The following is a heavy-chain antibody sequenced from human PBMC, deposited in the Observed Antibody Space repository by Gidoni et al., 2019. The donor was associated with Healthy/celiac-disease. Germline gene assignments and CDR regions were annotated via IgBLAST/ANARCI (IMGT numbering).Heavy chain of an antibody. J-gene: IGHJ4*02. CDR1: GFTFSSYA. V-gene: IGHV3-30-3*01. D-gene: IGHD3-10*01. Sequence: QVQLVESGGGVVQPGRSLRLSCAASGFTFSSYAMHGVRQAPGKGLEWVAVISYDGSNKYYADSVKGRFTISRDNSKNTLYLQMNSLRAEDTAVYYCARAPDGMARGVIAYYFDYWGQGTLVTVSS. CDR2: ISYDGSNK. CDR3: ARAPDGMARGVIAYYFDY.